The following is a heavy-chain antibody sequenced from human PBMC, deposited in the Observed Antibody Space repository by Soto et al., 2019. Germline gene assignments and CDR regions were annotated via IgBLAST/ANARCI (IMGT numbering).Heavy chain of an antibody. J-gene: IGHJ4*02. V-gene: IGHV1-18*01. CDR1: GYAFTTYG. CDR2: ISAHNGNT. D-gene: IGHD1-1*01. CDR3: ARGRYGDY. Sequence: QVHLVQSGAEVKKPGASVKFSCQGSGYAFTTYGITWVRQAPGQGLEWMGWISAHNGNTNYAQKLQGRVTVTKDTSTSTAYMELRSLRYDDTAVYYCARGRYGDYWGQGDLVTVSS.